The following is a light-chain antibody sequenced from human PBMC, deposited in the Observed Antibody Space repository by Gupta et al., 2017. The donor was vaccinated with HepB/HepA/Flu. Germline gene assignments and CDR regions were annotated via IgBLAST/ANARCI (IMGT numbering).Light chain of an antibody. V-gene: IGLV3-19*01. J-gene: IGLJ2*01. Sequence: SSELTQDPAVSVPLGQTVSITCQGDSLRRYYATWYQQKPGQAPVLVIYGKNNRPSGIPDRFSGSSSGNTASLTITGAQAEDEADYYCKSRGSSGYHLVFGGGTKLTVL. CDR3: KSRGSSGYHLV. CDR1: SLRRYY. CDR2: GKN.